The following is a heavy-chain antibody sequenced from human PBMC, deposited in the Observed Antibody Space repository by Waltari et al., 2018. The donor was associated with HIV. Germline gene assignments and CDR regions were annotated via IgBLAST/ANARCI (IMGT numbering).Heavy chain of an antibody. CDR2: IHTVGTI. Sequence: EVQLVESGGGLVQPGGSLRLSCATSGFTVNSNDLSWVRPAPGKGLEWVSLIHTVGTIYYADAVKGRFIISRDNSKNMLYLQMNSLRAEDTALYYCARGPVSGWYGQFFQEWGQGTLVTVSS. CDR1: GFTVNSND. J-gene: IGHJ1*01. D-gene: IGHD6-19*01. V-gene: IGHV3-66*01. CDR3: ARGPVSGWYGQFFQE.